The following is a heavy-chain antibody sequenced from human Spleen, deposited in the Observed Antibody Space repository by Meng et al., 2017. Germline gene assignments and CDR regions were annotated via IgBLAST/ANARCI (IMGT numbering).Heavy chain of an antibody. V-gene: IGHV1-2*02. CDR3: ASGGAYDWLGVPPLDF. CDR2: INPNTGGT. Sequence: ASVKVSCKASGYTFTANYMHWVRQAPGQGLEWMGWINPNTGGTKSAQKFQGRVTMTTDTSVSTAYMELRGLISDDTAMYYCASGGAYDWLGVPPLDFWGQGTLVTVSS. D-gene: IGHD5-12*01. CDR1: GYTFTANY. J-gene: IGHJ4*02.